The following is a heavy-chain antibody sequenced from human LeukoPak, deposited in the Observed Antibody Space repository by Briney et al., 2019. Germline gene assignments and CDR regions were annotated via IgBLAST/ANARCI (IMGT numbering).Heavy chain of an antibody. CDR2: ISSSSSTI. J-gene: IGHJ3*02. Sequence: GGSLRLSCAASGFTFSRYSMNWVRQAPGKGLEWVSYISSSSSTIYYADSVKGRFTISRDNAKNSLYLQMNSLRAEDTAVYYCASGYILDAFDIWGQGTMVTVSS. CDR1: GFTFSRYS. D-gene: IGHD6-13*01. V-gene: IGHV3-48*01. CDR3: ASGYILDAFDI.